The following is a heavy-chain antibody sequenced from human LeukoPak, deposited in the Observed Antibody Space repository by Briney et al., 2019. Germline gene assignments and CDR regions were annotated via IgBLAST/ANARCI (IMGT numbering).Heavy chain of an antibody. J-gene: IGHJ4*02. V-gene: IGHV3-21*01. D-gene: IGHD2-2*01. CDR1: GFTFSSYA. CDR3: ARGGYCNSSSCYVID. CDR2: ISKSNAYI. Sequence: GGSLRLSCAASGFTFSSYAMSWVRQAPGKGLEWVSSISKSNAYIYYADSVKGRFTLSRDNGKNSLYLQMNSLRAEDTAVYYCARGGYCNSSSCYVIDWGQGTPVTVSS.